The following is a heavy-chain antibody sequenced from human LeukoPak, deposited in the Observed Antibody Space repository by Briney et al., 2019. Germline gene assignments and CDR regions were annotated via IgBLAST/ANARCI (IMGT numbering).Heavy chain of an antibody. CDR1: GFTFSSYE. J-gene: IGHJ4*02. CDR2: ISGSGTTI. D-gene: IGHD4-23*01. Sequence: GGSLRLSCAASGFTFSSYEMIWVRQAPGKGLQWVSYISGSGTTIYSADSVKGRFTISRDNAKNSLYLQMNSLRAEDTAVYYCARSGRWNFFDYWGQGTLVTVSS. CDR3: ARSGRWNFFDY. V-gene: IGHV3-48*03.